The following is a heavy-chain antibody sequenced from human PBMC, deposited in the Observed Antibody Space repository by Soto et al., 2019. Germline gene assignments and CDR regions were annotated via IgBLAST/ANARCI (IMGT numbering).Heavy chain of an antibody. Sequence: GGSLRLSCAASGFTFSSYGMHWVRQAPGKGLEWVAVISYDGSNKYYADSVKGRFTISRDNSKNTLYLQMNSLRAEDTAVYYCAKDWEIAALYYYYYGMDVWGQGTTVTVSS. CDR3: AKDWEIAALYYYYYGMDV. CDR2: ISYDGSNK. J-gene: IGHJ6*02. D-gene: IGHD6-6*01. CDR1: GFTFSSYG. V-gene: IGHV3-30*18.